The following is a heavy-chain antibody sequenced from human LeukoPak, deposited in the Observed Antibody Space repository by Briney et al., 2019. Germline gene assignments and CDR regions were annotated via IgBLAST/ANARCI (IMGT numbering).Heavy chain of an antibody. Sequence: PGGSLRLSCAASGFTFSSSAMSWVRQAPGKGLEWVAVISYDGSNKYYADSVKGRFTISRDNSKNTLYLQMNSLRAEDTAVYYCARRTVTTFAFDIWGQGTMVTVSS. V-gene: IGHV3-30-3*01. CDR1: GFTFSSSA. CDR2: ISYDGSNK. D-gene: IGHD4-17*01. J-gene: IGHJ3*02. CDR3: ARRTVTTFAFDI.